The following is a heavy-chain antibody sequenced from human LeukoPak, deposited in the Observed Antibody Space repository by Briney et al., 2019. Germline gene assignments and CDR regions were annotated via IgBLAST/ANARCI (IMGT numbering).Heavy chain of an antibody. V-gene: IGHV3-11*01. CDR1: GFTFSDYY. CDR3: ARIKRVFRYFDWLFLFDY. CDR2: ISSSGSTI. D-gene: IGHD3-9*01. Sequence: GGSLRLSCAACGFTFSDYYMSWSRQAPGKGLEWVSYISSSGSTIYYADSVKGRFTISRDNAKNSLYLQMNSLRAEDTAVYYCARIKRVFRYFDWLFLFDYWGQGALVTVSS. J-gene: IGHJ4*02.